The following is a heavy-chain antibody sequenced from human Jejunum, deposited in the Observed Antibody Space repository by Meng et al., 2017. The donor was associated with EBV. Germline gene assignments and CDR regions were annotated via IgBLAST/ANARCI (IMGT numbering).Heavy chain of an antibody. V-gene: IGHV4-4*02. CDR3: AKSNDYSLNS. CDR2: MHPGGST. Sequence: QGQLTDSGPVLVRPSGTLSRTCAVSGDSNSIGHWWSWVRQPPGKGLEWIGEMHPGGSTNYNPSLKSRVTISVDNSKNQFSLKLTSVTAADTAVYYCAKSNDYSLNSWGQGTLVTVSS. D-gene: IGHD4-11*01. J-gene: IGHJ4*02. CDR1: GDSNSIGHW.